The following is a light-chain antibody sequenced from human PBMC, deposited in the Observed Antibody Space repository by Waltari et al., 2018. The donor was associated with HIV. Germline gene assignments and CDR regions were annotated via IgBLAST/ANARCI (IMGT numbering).Light chain of an antibody. CDR3: NSYSSDDTVV. V-gene: IGLV2-14*01. J-gene: IGLJ2*01. CDR2: GVT. Sequence: QSALTQPASVSGSPGQSLTITCTGTNRNIGFFNLVSWYQQYPGQSPQLLIYGVTSRPPGVSKRVAGSKSGNTASLTISGLQTDDEAEYYCNSYSSDDTVVFGGGTKLTVL. CDR1: NRNIGFFNL.